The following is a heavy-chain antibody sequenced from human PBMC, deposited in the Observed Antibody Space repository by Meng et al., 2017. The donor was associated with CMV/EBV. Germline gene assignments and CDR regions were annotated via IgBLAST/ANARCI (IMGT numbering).Heavy chain of an antibody. CDR1: GGSCSGYY. CDR3: ARGQRWLQPIDY. D-gene: IGHD5-24*01. V-gene: IGHV4-34*01. Sequence: LTCAVYGGSCSGYYWSWIRQPPGKGLEWIGEINHSGSTNYNPSLKSRVTISVDTSKNQFSLKLSSVTAADTAVYYCARGQRWLQPIDYWGQGTLGHVSS. J-gene: IGHJ4*02. CDR2: INHSGST.